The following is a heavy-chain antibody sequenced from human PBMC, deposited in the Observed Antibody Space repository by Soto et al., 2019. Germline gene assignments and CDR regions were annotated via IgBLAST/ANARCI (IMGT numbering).Heavy chain of an antibody. J-gene: IGHJ6*02. D-gene: IGHD4-17*01. Sequence: QVQLVESGGGVVQPGRSLRLSCAASGFTFSSYGMHWVRQAPGKGLEWVAVTWYDGSNKYYADSVKGRFTISRDNSKNTLYLQMNSLSAEDTAVYYCARDRAVTKNSKNPYYYYYYGMDVWGQGTTVTVSS. CDR2: TWYDGSNK. CDR1: GFTFSSYG. CDR3: ARDRAVTKNSKNPYYYYYYGMDV. V-gene: IGHV3-33*01.